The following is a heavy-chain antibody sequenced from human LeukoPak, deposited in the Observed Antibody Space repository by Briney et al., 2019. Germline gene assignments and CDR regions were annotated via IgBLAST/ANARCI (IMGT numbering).Heavy chain of an antibody. Sequence: ASETLSLTCAVYGGSFSGYYWSWIRQPPGKGLEWIGEINHSGSTNYNPSLKSRVTISVDTSKNQFSLKLSSVTAADTAVYYCARDQDITIFGVMDVWGKGTTVTVSS. J-gene: IGHJ6*04. CDR2: INHSGST. V-gene: IGHV4-34*01. CDR3: ARDQDITIFGVMDV. D-gene: IGHD3-3*01. CDR1: GGSFSGYY.